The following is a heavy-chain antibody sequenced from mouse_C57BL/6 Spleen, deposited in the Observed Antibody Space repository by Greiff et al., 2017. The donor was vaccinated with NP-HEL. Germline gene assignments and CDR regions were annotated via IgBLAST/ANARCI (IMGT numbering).Heavy chain of an antibody. CDR1: GFTFSDFY. Sequence: EVKLVESGGGLVQSGRSLRLSCATSGFTFSDFYMEWVRQAPGKGLEWIAASRNKANDYTTEYSASVKGRFIVSRDTSQSILYLQMIALRAVDIASYSCARDGVSSCEGWFAYWGQGTLVTVSA. CDR3: ARDGVSSCEGWFAY. V-gene: IGHV7-1*01. D-gene: IGHD1-1*01. CDR2: SRNKANDYTT. J-gene: IGHJ3*01.